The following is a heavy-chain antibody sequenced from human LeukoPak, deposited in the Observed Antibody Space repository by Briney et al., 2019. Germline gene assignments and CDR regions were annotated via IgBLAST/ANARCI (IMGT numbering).Heavy chain of an antibody. V-gene: IGHV7-4-1*02. J-gene: IGHJ5*02. D-gene: IGHD6-25*01. Sequence: ASVKVSCKAYGYIFTSYAMNWVRQAPGQGLEWMGWINTNTGNPTYAQGFTGRFVFSLDTSVSTAYLQISSLKAEDTAVYYCARARGIAAAREFDPWGQGTLVTVSS. CDR1: GYIFTSYA. CDR2: INTNTGNP. CDR3: ARARGIAAAREFDP.